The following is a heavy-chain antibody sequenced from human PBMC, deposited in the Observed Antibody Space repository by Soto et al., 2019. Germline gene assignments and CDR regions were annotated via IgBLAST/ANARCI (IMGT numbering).Heavy chain of an antibody. V-gene: IGHV5-10-1*01. CDR2: IDPRDSQS. CDR3: ARTGYGYWLDP. J-gene: IGHJ5*02. D-gene: IGHD3-16*01. Sequence: GESLKIPCKASGYSFPDYWIAWVRQMPGKGLEWMGRIDPRDSQSNYSPSFQGHVTLSADKSSSTAYLQWNSLKPSDTAMYYCARTGYGYWLDPWGQGTLVTVSS. CDR1: GYSFPDYW.